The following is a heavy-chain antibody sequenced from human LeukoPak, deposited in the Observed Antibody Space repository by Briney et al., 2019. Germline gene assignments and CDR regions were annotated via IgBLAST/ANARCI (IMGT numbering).Heavy chain of an antibody. CDR1: GGSISSGGYS. CDR3: AQQLAGDEYFDY. CDR2: IYHSGST. V-gene: IGHV4-30-2*01. Sequence: PSQTLSLTCAVSGGSISSGGYSWSWIRQPPGKGLEWIGYIYHSGSTYYNPSLKSRVTISVDRSKNQFSLKLSSVTAADTAVYYCAQQLAGDEYFDYWGQGTLVTVSS. J-gene: IGHJ4*02. D-gene: IGHD6-13*01.